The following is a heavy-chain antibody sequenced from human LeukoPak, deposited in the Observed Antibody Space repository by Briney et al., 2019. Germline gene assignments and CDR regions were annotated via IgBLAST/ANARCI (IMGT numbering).Heavy chain of an antibody. Sequence: ETLSLTCTVSGGSIRSYYWSWIRQPPGKGLEWVSLISGDGGSTYYADSVKGRFTISRDNSKNSLYLQMNSLRTEDTALYYCAKDSATITSITMTDAFDIWGQGTMVTVSS. CDR2: ISGDGGST. V-gene: IGHV3-43*02. CDR1: GGSIRSYY. CDR3: AKDSATITSITMTDAFDI. D-gene: IGHD3-22*01. J-gene: IGHJ3*02.